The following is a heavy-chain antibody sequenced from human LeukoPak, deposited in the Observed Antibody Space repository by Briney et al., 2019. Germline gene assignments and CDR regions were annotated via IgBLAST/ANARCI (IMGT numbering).Heavy chain of an antibody. V-gene: IGHV3-7*04. D-gene: IGHD6-13*01. CDR2: INQDGSKK. CDR1: GFTFSSYW. J-gene: IGHJ4*02. Sequence: GGSLRLSCAASGFTFSSYWMHWVRQAPGKGLEWVANINQDGSKKYYVDSVKGRFTISRDNVKNSVYLQMNSLRAEDTAVYSCARAVAAADSYWGRGTLVTVSS. CDR3: ARAVAAADSY.